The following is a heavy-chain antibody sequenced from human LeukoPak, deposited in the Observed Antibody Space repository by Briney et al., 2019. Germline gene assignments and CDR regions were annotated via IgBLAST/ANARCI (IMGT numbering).Heavy chain of an antibody. J-gene: IGHJ3*02. CDR1: GFTFSSYA. CDR3: ARPRLEYCSGGSCFDAFDI. D-gene: IGHD2-15*01. V-gene: IGHV3-23*01. Sequence: GGSLRLSCAASGFTFSSYAMNWVRQAPGKGLEWVSAVSGSGSTTYYADSVKGRFTISRDNSKNTLFLQMNSLTAEDTAIYSCARPRLEYCSGGSCFDAFDIWGQGTMVTVSS. CDR2: VSGSGSTT.